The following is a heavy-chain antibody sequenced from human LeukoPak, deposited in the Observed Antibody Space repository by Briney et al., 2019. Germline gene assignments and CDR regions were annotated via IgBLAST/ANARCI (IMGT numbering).Heavy chain of an antibody. CDR2: IYTSGST. D-gene: IGHD2-2*01. J-gene: IGHJ2*01. CDR3: ARDPGYCSSSSCSPYWYFDL. V-gene: IGHV4-4*07. Sequence: SETLSLTCTVSGVSISSYYWSWIRQPAGKGLEWIGRIYTSGSTNYNPSLKSRVTMSVDTSKNQFSLKLSSVTAADTAVYYCARDPGYCSSSSCSPYWYFDLWGRGTLVTVSS. CDR1: GVSISSYY.